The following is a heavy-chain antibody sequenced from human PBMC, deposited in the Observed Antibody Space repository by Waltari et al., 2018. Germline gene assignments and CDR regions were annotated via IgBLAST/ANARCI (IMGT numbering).Heavy chain of an antibody. Sequence: EVQLVESGGGLVQPGGSLRLSCVIFGFNFNSYSMGWGRQAPGRGLEWGASIKQDGSVTWYVVSVRGRFTISRDNARRSMDLQMNSLRVEDTAVYYCVRDGDDNKPPDNYDYWGQGTLVTVSS. D-gene: IGHD1-1*01. V-gene: IGHV3-7*01. CDR3: VRDGDDNKPPDNYDY. CDR2: IKQDGSVT. J-gene: IGHJ4*02. CDR1: GFNFNSYS.